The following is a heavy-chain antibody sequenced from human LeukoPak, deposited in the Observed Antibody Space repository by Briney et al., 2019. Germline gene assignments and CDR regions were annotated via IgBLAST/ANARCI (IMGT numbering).Heavy chain of an antibody. CDR2: MNPNSGKT. V-gene: IGHV1-8*01. CDR1: GYTFTSYD. D-gene: IGHD3-22*01. CDR3: AGGLYYYDSSFSYY. Sequence: ASVKVSCKASGYTFTSYDINWVRQATGQGLEWMGWMNPNSGKTGYAQKFQGRVIMTRNTSISTAYMELSSLRSEDTAVYYCAGGLYYYDSSFSYYWGQGTLVTVSS. J-gene: IGHJ4*02.